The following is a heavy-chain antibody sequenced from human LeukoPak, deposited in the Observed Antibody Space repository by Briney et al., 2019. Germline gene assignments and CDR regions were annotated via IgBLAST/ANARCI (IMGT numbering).Heavy chain of an antibody. J-gene: IGHJ4*02. V-gene: IGHV3-33*08. CDR3: AREFGKYYFDY. D-gene: IGHD3-16*01. Sequence: PGGSLRLSCAASGFTFSTYLMHWVRQAPGKGLEWVAIIWYDGSNKYYADSVKGRFTISRDNSKNTLYLQMNSLRAEDTAVYYCAREFGKYYFDYWGQGTLVTVSS. CDR1: GFTFSTYL. CDR2: IWYDGSNK.